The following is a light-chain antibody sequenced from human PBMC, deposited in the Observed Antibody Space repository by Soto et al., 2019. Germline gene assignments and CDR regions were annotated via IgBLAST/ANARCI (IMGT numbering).Light chain of an antibody. CDR2: DTS. J-gene: IGKJ5*01. CDR1: QSVSIK. Sequence: LVMTQSPATLYVTPEERATLSCRASQSVSIKLAWYQQKLGQAPRLLIYDTSTRATGIPARFSGSGSGTEFTLTISSLQSEDFAVYYCQQYNNWPPITFGQGTRLEI. CDR3: QQYNNWPPIT. V-gene: IGKV3-15*01.